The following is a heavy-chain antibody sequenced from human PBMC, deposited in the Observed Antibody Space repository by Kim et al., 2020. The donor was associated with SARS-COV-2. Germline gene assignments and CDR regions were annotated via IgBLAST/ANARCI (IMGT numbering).Heavy chain of an antibody. CDR2: INPNSGGT. V-gene: IGHV1-2*06. Sequence: ASVKVSCKASGYTFTGYYMHWVRQAPGQGLEWMGRINPNSGGTNYAQKFQGRVTMTRDTSISTAYMELSRLRSDDTAVYYCARSEPIGQNPVFDYWGQGTLVTVSS. CDR3: ARSEPIGQNPVFDY. J-gene: IGHJ4*02. CDR1: GYTFTGYY. D-gene: IGHD3-22*01.